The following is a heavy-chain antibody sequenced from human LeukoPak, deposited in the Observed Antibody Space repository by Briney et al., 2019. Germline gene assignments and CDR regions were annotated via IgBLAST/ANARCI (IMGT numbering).Heavy chain of an antibody. CDR1: GFTFSSYG. V-gene: IGHV3-30*18. D-gene: IGHD4-17*01. Sequence: GRSLRLSCAASGFTFSSYGMHWVRQAPGKGLEWVAVISYDGSNKYYADSVKGRFTISRDNSKNTLYLQMNSLRAEDTAMYYCAKDASYGWDYWGQGTLVTVSS. J-gene: IGHJ4*02. CDR2: ISYDGSNK. CDR3: AKDASYGWDY.